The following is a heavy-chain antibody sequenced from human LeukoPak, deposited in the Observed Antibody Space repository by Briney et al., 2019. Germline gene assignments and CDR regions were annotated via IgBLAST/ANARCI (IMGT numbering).Heavy chain of an antibody. Sequence: ASVKVSCKASGYTFTVYYMHWVRQAPGQGLEWMGWINANSGGTDYAQKFQDRVTMTRDASISTAYMELSRLTSDDTAVYYCARDGHGGNSFDYWGQGTLVTVSS. V-gene: IGHV1-2*02. J-gene: IGHJ4*02. D-gene: IGHD4-23*01. CDR2: INANSGGT. CDR1: GYTFTVYY. CDR3: ARDGHGGNSFDY.